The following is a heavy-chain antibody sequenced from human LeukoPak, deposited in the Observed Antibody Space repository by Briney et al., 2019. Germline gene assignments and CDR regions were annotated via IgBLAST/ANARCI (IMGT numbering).Heavy chain of an antibody. CDR2: ISGSGGST. CDR1: GFTFSSYA. Sequence: GGSLRLSCAASGFTFSSYAMSWVRQAPGKGLEWVSAISGSGGSTYYADPVKGRFTISRDNSKNTLYLQMNSLRAEDTAVYYCAKVDSSASYFDYWGQGTLVTVSS. J-gene: IGHJ4*02. D-gene: IGHD6-6*01. V-gene: IGHV3-23*01. CDR3: AKVDSSASYFDY.